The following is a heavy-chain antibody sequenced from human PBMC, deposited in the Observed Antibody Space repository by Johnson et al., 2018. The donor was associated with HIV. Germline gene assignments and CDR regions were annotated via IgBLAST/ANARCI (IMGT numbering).Heavy chain of an antibody. J-gene: IGHJ3*02. Sequence: QVQLVESGGGVVQPGGSLRLSCAASGFTFSDYSMHWVRQAPGKGLEWVAIISNDGSNKYYADSVKGRFTISRDNSKNTLYLQMNSLRAEDTAVYYCARVPTSSGYHDAFDIWGQGTMVTVSS. V-gene: IGHV3-30-3*01. CDR2: ISNDGSNK. D-gene: IGHD3-22*01. CDR3: ARVPTSSGYHDAFDI. CDR1: GFTFSDYS.